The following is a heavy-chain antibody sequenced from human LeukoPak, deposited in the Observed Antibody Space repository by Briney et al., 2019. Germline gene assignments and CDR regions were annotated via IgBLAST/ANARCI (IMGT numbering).Heavy chain of an antibody. CDR1: GFTFSSYG. CDR3: AKDRGWELLLLDY. CDR2: IRYDGSNK. V-gene: IGHV3-30*02. J-gene: IGHJ4*02. D-gene: IGHD1-26*01. Sequence: GGSLRLSCAASGFTFSSYGMHWVRQAPGKGLEWVAFIRYDGSNKYYADSVKGRFTISRDNSKNTLYLQMNSLRAEDTAVYYCAKDRGWELLLLDYWGQGTLVTVSS.